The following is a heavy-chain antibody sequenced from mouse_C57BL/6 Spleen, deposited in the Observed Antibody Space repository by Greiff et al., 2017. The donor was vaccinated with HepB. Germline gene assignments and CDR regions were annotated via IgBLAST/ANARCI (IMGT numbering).Heavy chain of an antibody. D-gene: IGHD1-1*01. CDR3: ARERYGSTWFAY. Sequence: EVMLVESGGGLVKPGGSLKLSCAASGFTFSDYGMHWVRQAPEKGLEWVAYISSGSSTIYYADTVKGRFTISRDNAKNTLILQMTSLRSEDTAMYYCARERYGSTWFAYWGQGTLVTVSA. CDR1: GFTFSDYG. V-gene: IGHV5-17*01. CDR2: ISSGSSTI. J-gene: IGHJ3*01.